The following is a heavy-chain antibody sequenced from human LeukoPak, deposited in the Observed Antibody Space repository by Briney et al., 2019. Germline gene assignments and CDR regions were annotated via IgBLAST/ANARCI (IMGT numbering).Heavy chain of an antibody. J-gene: IGHJ4*02. CDR2: INPNSGGT. Sequence: GASVKVSCKASGYTFTGYYMHWVRQAPGQGLEWMGWINPNSGGTNYAQKFQGRVTMTRDTSISTAYMELSRLRSDDTAVYYCARETPVDEGGSDYWGQGTLVTVSS. CDR1: GYTFTGYY. CDR3: ARETPVDEGGSDY. V-gene: IGHV1-2*02. D-gene: IGHD1-26*01.